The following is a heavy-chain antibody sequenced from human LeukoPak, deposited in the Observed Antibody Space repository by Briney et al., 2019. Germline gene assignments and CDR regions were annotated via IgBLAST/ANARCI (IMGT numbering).Heavy chain of an antibody. Sequence: ASEKISCKASGYAFTTSDINWVRQATGQGLEWMGWMNPDSGDTGYAEKFQDRLTIVGDTSINTAYMELTNLKSEDTAVYYCTRAWDLWGQGTLVTVSS. CDR2: MNPDSGDT. J-gene: IGHJ5*02. CDR1: GYAFTTSD. V-gene: IGHV1-8*03. CDR3: TRAWDL.